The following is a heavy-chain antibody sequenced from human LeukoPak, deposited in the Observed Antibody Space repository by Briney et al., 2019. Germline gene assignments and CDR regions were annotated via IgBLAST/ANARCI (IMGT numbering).Heavy chain of an antibody. CDR1: GFTFSTFS. CDR3: AAHSGGY. D-gene: IGHD3-16*01. Sequence: PGGSLRLSCPASGFTFSTFSMTWVRQAPGKGLEWVAVIYSGGGTRYADSVMGGFTIPRDNSKSTRYLQMNSLSAEDTAVYYCAAHSGGYWGQGTLVTVSS. V-gene: IGHV3-66*01. J-gene: IGHJ4*02. CDR2: IYSGGGT.